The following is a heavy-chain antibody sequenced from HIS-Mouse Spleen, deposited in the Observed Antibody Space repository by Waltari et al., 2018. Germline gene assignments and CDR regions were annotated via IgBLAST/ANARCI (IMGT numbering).Heavy chain of an antibody. Sequence: QVQLQESGPGLVKPSETLSLTCTVPGYPISCGYYWAWIRQPTGKGLEWIGSINHSGSTYYNPSLKSRVTISVDTSKNQFSLKLSSVTAADTAVYYCARALEYSSSWYYYYYGMDVWGQGTTVTVSS. V-gene: IGHV4-38-2*02. J-gene: IGHJ6*02. CDR2: INHSGST. D-gene: IGHD6-13*01. CDR3: ARALEYSSSWYYYYYGMDV. CDR1: GYPISCGYY.